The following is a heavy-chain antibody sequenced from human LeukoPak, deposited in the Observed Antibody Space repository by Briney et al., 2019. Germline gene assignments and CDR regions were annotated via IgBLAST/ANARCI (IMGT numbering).Heavy chain of an antibody. J-gene: IGHJ4*02. D-gene: IGHD1/OR15-1a*01. CDR3: ASSPLTTISSFEY. V-gene: IGHV4-30-2*01. CDR2: IHHNGNS. CDR1: GGSISSGGYY. Sequence: SETLSLACTVSGGSISSGGYYWSWIRQPPGRGLEWIGYIHHNGNSYYSPSFKSRVTISSDTSKNHFSLRLSSVTAADTAVYYCASSPLTTISSFEYWGQGILVTVSS.